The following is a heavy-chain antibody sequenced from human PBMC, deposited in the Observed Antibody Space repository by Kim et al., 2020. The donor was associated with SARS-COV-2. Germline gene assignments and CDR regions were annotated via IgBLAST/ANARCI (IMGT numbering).Heavy chain of an antibody. V-gene: IGHV1-46*01. CDR3: AREGYQLLQKEYYYYGMDV. CDR1: GYTFTSYY. J-gene: IGHJ6*02. D-gene: IGHD2-2*01. CDR2: INPSGGST. Sequence: ASVKVSCKASGYTFTSYYMHWVRQAPGQGLEWMGIINPSGGSTSYAQKFQGRVTMTRDTSTSTVYMELSSLRSEDTAVYYCAREGYQLLQKEYYYYGMDVWGQGTTVTVSS.